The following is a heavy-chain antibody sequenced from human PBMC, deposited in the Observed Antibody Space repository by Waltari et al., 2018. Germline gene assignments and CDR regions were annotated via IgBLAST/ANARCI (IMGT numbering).Heavy chain of an antibody. Sequence: EVQLVESGGGLVQPGGSLRLSCAASGFTFSSYWMSWVRQAPGKGLEWVANIKQDGSEKYYVDSVKGRFTISRDNAKNSLYLQMNSLRAEDTAVYYCARGVVPAASGDYYYYYMDVWGKGTTVTVSS. CDR1: GFTFSSYW. CDR3: ARGVVPAASGDYYYYYMDV. V-gene: IGHV3-7*01. J-gene: IGHJ6*03. CDR2: IKQDGSEK. D-gene: IGHD2-2*01.